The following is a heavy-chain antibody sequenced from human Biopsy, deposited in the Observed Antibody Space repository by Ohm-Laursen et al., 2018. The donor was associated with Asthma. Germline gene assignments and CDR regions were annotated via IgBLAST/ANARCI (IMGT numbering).Heavy chain of an antibody. J-gene: IGHJ3*02. D-gene: IGHD3-9*01. CDR2: IKAANGNT. CDR3: ARTYFDFLTGQVHDAFAM. V-gene: IGHV1-3*01. CDR1: GYTFINYA. Sequence: ASVKVSCNASGYTFINYAIHWVRQAPGHSLEWMGWIKAANGNTKYSQKFQGRLTISRDTSASTAYMDLSSLRSEDTAVYYCARTYFDFLTGQVHDAFAMWGQGTMVTVSS.